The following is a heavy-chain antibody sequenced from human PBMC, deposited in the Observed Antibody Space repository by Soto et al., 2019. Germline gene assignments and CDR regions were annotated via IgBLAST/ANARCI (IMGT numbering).Heavy chain of an antibody. CDR2: FDPEDGET. CDR1: GYTLTELS. Sequence: ASVKVCCKVSGYTLTELSMHWVRQAPGKGLEWMGGFDPEDGETIYAQKFQGRVTMTTDTSTSTAYMELRSLRSDDTAVYYCARGISDAFDIWGQGTMVTVSS. J-gene: IGHJ3*02. CDR3: ARGISDAFDI. V-gene: IGHV1-24*01.